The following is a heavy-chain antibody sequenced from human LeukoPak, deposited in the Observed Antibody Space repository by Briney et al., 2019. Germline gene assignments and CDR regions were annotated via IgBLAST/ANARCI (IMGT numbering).Heavy chain of an antibody. D-gene: IGHD4-23*01. CDR3: ARGRADYGGSSVLVDY. J-gene: IGHJ4*02. CDR2: INHSGST. Sequence: PSETLSLTCAVYGGSFSGYYWSWIRQPPGKGLEWIGEINHSGSTYYNPSLKSRVTISVDRSKNQFSLKLSSVTAADTAVYYCARGRADYGGSSVLVDYWGQGTLVTVSS. V-gene: IGHV4-34*01. CDR1: GGSFSGYY.